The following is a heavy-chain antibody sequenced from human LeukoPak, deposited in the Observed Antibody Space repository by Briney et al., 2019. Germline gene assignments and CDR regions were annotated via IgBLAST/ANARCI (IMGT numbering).Heavy chain of an antibody. CDR1: GGSFSGYY. Sequence: SETLSLTCAVYGGSFSGYYWSWIRQPPGKGLEWIGEINHSGSTSYNPSLKSRVTISIDTSKNLFSLKLSSVTAAETAMYYCARSPYSSLDYWGQGSLVTVSS. CDR3: ARSPYSSLDY. D-gene: IGHD2-15*01. J-gene: IGHJ4*02. CDR2: INHSGST. V-gene: IGHV4-34*01.